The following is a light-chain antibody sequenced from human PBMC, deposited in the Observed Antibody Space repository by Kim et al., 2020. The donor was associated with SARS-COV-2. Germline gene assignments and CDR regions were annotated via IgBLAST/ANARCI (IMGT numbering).Light chain of an antibody. CDR3: QQYTNSPRT. J-gene: IGKJ1*01. Sequence: PGERATLSCRASQSLTSTSVAWYQQKPGQAPRLLVYGASSRATGVPDRFTHSGSGTDFILTISRLEPEDFAVYYCQQYTNSPRTFGQGTKVDIK. V-gene: IGKV3-20*01. CDR1: QSLTSTS. CDR2: GAS.